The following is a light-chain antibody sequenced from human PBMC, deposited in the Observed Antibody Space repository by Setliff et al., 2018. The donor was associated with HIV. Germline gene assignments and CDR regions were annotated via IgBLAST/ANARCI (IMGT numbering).Light chain of an antibody. V-gene: IGLV2-8*01. Sequence: QSALTQPPSASGSPGQSVTISRTGTSSHVGRYNYVSWYQQHPGKAPKLIIYEATKRPSGVPDRFSGSKSGNTASLTVSGLQVDDEADYYCTSYAGNSIYLFGTGTRSPT. J-gene: IGLJ1*01. CDR3: TSYAGNSIYL. CDR1: SSHVGRYNY. CDR2: EAT.